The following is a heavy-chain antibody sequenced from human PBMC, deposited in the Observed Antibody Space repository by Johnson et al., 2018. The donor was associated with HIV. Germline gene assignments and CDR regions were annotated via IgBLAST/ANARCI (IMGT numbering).Heavy chain of an antibody. D-gene: IGHD2-15*01. J-gene: IGHJ3*02. CDR2: IKSKTDGGTT. CDR3: ARDRAYHCSGGSCSHVFDI. Sequence: VQLVESGGGWVKPGGSLRLSCAASGFTFSDAWMSWVRQAPGKGLEWVGRIKSKTDGGTTEYAEPVKGRFTISRDDSKNTLYLQMNSLTTEDTAVYYCARDRAYHCSGGSCSHVFDIWGQGTMVTVSS. V-gene: IGHV3-15*01. CDR1: GFTFSDAW.